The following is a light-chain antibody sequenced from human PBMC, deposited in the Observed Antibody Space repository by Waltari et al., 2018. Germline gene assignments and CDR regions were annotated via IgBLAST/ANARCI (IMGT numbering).Light chain of an antibody. CDR2: DVN. CDR3: SSYTSSGTLVL. CDR1: SSDVGGYNY. J-gene: IGLJ2*01. V-gene: IGLV2-14*03. Sequence: QSALTQPASVSGSPGQSITISCTGTSSDVGGYNYVSWSQQHPGKAPKLMIYDVNNRPSEISNRFAGSKSGNTASLTISGLQAEDEADYYCSSYTSSGTLVLFGGGTKLTVL.